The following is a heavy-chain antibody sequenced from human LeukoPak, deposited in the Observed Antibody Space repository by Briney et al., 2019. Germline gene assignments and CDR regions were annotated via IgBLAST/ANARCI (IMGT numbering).Heavy chain of an antibody. CDR1: GFTFGAFA. Sequence: PGGSLRLSCAASGFTFGAFAMAWVRQAPGKGLEWVSGILASGRTTYYADSVKGRFTISRDNSKNTVYLQMDSLGADDTAIYFCAKDLNSGDGKWEFDPWGQGTLVTVP. D-gene: IGHD4-17*01. CDR2: ILASGRTT. CDR3: AKDLNSGDGKWEFDP. V-gene: IGHV3-23*01. J-gene: IGHJ5*02.